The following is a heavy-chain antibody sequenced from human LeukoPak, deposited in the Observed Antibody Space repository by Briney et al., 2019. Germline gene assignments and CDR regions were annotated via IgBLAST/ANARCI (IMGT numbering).Heavy chain of an antibody. J-gene: IGHJ4*02. CDR2: IYPSGST. Sequence: SQTLSLTCTVSGGSISSGSYYWSWIRQPAGKGLEWIGRIYPSGSTNYNPSLKSRVTISVDTSKNQFSLKLSSVTAADTAVYYCARDRHEKFGWDYWGQGTLVTVSS. D-gene: IGHD3-16*01. CDR3: ARDRHEKFGWDY. CDR1: GGSISSGSYY. V-gene: IGHV4-61*02.